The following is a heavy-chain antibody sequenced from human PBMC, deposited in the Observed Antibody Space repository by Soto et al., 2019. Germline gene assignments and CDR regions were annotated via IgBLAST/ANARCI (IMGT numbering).Heavy chain of an antibody. CDR2: IYPGDSDT. V-gene: IGHV5-51*01. J-gene: IGHJ5*02. D-gene: IGHD2-2*01. CDR3: ARGHRRSTSCYVCWFDP. CDR1: GYSFTSYW. Sequence: PGESLKISCKGSGYSFTSYWIGWVRQMPGKGLEWMGIIYPGDSDTRYSPSFQGQVTISADKSISTAYLQWSSLKASDTAMYYCARGHRRSTSCYVCWFDPWGQGTLVTVSS.